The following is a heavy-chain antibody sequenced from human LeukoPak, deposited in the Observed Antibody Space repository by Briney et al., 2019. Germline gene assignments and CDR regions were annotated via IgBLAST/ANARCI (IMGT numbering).Heavy chain of an antibody. D-gene: IGHD5-12*01. CDR2: IYYSGST. CDR3: ARGLYIVATIRYYYMDV. V-gene: IGHV4-39*07. Sequence: SETLSLTCTVSGGSISSSSYYWGWIRQPPGKGLEWIGSIYYSGSTYYNPSLKSRVTISVDTSKNQFSLKLSSVTAADTAVYYCARGLYIVATIRYYYMDVWGKGTTVTVSS. CDR1: GGSISSSSYY. J-gene: IGHJ6*03.